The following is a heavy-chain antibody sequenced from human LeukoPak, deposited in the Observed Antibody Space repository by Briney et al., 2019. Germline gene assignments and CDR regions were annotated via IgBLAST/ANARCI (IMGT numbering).Heavy chain of an antibody. CDR1: GFTFSSRW. V-gene: IGHV3-74*01. Sequence: GGSLRLSCVVSGFTSGFTFSSRWMHWVRQAPGKGLVWVSLVKNDGSTDYADSVKGRFTVSRDNAENTLYLQMNNLRVEDTALYFCHPLGYTSNWGQGTLVTVSS. CDR2: VKNDGST. CDR3: HPLGYTSN. J-gene: IGHJ4*02. D-gene: IGHD6-13*01.